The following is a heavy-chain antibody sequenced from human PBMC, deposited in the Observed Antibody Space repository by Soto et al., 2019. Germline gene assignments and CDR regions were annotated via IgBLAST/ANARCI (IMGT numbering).Heavy chain of an antibody. CDR2: INPDNGNT. D-gene: IGHD2-2*01. Sequence: ASVKVSCKASGYTFTRYTMNWVRQAPGQRLEWMGWINPDNGNTKSSQKFQDRVIITRDTSASTAYMDLSSLRSEDTAVYYCARGIATGQLDPWGQGTMATVSS. CDR3: ARGIATGQLDP. CDR1: GYTFTRYT. J-gene: IGHJ5*02. V-gene: IGHV1-3*01.